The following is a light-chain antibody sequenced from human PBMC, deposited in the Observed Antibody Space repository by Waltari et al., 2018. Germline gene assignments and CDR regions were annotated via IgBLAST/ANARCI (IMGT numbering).Light chain of an antibody. CDR3: QQAKNFPAVS. Sequence: DIQMTQSPSSVSASVGDRVTNYCRASQDIGSWLAWYQHKPGKAPELLIYVATNLQSGVPSRFSGSGSGTDFTLTISGLQADDSAIYYCQQAKNFPAVSFGGGTKVEIK. J-gene: IGKJ4*01. CDR2: VAT. CDR1: QDIGSW. V-gene: IGKV1-12*01.